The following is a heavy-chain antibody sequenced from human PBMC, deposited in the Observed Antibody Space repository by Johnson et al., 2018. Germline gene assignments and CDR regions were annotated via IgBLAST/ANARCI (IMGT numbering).Heavy chain of an antibody. CDR2: IYSGGNT. CDR3: ARDGGHPTARTNAFDI. D-gene: IGHD6-6*01. J-gene: IGHJ3*02. V-gene: IGHV3-66*01. CDR1: GFTFDDYA. Sequence: VQLVESGGGLVQXGRSLRLSCAASGFTFDDYAMHWVRQAPGKGLEWVSGIYSGGNTYYADSVKGRFPIPGDNAKNTRYLQMNSLRSEDTAVYYRARDGGHPTARTNAFDIWGQGTMVTVSS.